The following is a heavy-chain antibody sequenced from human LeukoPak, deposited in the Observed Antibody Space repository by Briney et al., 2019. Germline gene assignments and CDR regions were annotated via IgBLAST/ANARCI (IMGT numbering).Heavy chain of an antibody. CDR1: GFTFSSYG. CDR3: AKGNSSSWYRVSDY. V-gene: IGHV3-30*18. CDR2: ISYDGSNK. J-gene: IGHJ4*02. Sequence: GGSLRLSCAASGFTFSSYGMHWVRQAPGKGLEWVAVISYDGSNKYYADSVKGRFTISRDNSKNTLYLQMNSLRAEDTAVYYCAKGNSSSWYRVSDYWGQGTLVTVSS. D-gene: IGHD6-13*01.